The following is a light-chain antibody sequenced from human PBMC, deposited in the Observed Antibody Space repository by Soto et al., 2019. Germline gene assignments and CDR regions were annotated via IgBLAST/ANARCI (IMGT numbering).Light chain of an antibody. Sequence: VTISCTGTSSDVGDYNYVSWYQQHPGKAPKLMIYEVSKRPSGVPHRFSGSKSGNTASLTVSGLQAEDEADYYCSSYAGTNNFVVFGSGTKGTVL. V-gene: IGLV2-8*01. CDR1: SSDVGDYNY. CDR2: EVS. J-gene: IGLJ1*01. CDR3: SSYAGTNNFVV.